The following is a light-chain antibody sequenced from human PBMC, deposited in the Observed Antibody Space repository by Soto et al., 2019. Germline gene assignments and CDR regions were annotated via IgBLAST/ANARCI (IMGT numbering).Light chain of an antibody. J-gene: IGKJ1*01. CDR1: QSVRSGY. V-gene: IGKV3-20*01. CDR2: GAS. CDR3: QQYGTSPWT. Sequence: ETVLTQSPGTLSLSPGERATLSCRASQSVRSGYLAWFQQKPGQAPRLLIYGASSRAPGIPDRFSGSGSGTDFTLTISRLEPEDFAVYYCQQYGTSPWTFGQGTKVEIK.